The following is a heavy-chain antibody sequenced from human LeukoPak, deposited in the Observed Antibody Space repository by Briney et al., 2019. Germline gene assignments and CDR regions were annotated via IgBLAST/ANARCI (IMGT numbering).Heavy chain of an antibody. CDR3: AKEGSRRRFDFDS. V-gene: IGHV3-23*01. J-gene: IGHJ4*02. CDR1: GFTFSNFA. Sequence: GGSLRLSCAASGFTFSNFAMSWFRQAPGRGLQWVSAAGTATDTSYADSVKGRFTISRDNSKNTLYLQMNSLGAEDTAVYYCAKEGSRRRFDFDSWGRGTLVTVSS. CDR2: AGTATDT. D-gene: IGHD3-16*01.